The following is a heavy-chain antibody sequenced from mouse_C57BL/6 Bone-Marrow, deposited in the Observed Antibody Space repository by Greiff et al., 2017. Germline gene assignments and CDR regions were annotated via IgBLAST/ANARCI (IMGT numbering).Heavy chain of an antibody. V-gene: IGHV14-2*01. D-gene: IGHD1-1*01. CDR1: GFNIKDYY. J-gene: IGHJ2*01. Sequence: VQLKQSGAELVKPGASVKLSCTASGFNIKDYYMHWVKQRTEQGLEWIGRIDPEDGETKYAPKFQGKATITADTSSNTAYLQLSSLTSEDTAVYYCASITTVVAHPFDYWGQGTTLTVSS. CDR3: ASITTVVAHPFDY. CDR2: IDPEDGET.